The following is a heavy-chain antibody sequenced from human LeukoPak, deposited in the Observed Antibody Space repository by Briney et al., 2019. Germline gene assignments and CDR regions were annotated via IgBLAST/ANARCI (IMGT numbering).Heavy chain of an antibody. CDR2: IYYSGST. CDR1: GGSISSYY. D-gene: IGHD3-9*01. J-gene: IGHJ4*02. V-gene: IGHV4-59*01. Sequence: SSETLSLTCIVSGGSISSYYWSWIRQPPGKGLEWIGYIYYSGSTNYNPSLKSRVTISVDTSKNQFSLKLSSVTAADTAVYYCARVDDILTGYYHFDYWGQGTLVTVSS. CDR3: ARVDDILTGYYHFDY.